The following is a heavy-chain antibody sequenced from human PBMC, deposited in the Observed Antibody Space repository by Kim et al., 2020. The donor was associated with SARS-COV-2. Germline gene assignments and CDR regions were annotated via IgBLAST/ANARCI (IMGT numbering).Heavy chain of an antibody. V-gene: IGHV4-39*01. CDR2: IYYSGNT. Sequence: SETLSLTCTVSGGSISTSSYYWGWIRQPPGKGLEWIGNIYYSGNTYYNSSLKSRVTIFLDTSKNQFTLKLSSVTAADTAVYYCARALDYYDRSAYYDWGQGTLSPSPQ. D-gene: IGHD3-22*01. CDR3: ARALDYYDRSAYYD. CDR1: GGSISTSSYY. J-gene: IGHJ4*02.